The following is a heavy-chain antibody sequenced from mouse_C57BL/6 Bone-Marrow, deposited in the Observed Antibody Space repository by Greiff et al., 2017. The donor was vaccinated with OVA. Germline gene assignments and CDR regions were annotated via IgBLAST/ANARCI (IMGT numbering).Heavy chain of an antibody. V-gene: IGHV1-50*01. CDR2: IDPSDSYT. Sequence: VKLQQPGAELVKPGASVKLSCKASGYTFTSYWMQWVKQRPGQGLEWIGEIDPSDSYTNYNQKFKGKATLTVDTSSSTAYMQLSSLTSEDSAVYYCARSNGNYPYYAMDYWGQGTSVTVSS. J-gene: IGHJ4*01. CDR1: GYTFTSYW. D-gene: IGHD2-1*01. CDR3: ARSNGNYPYYAMDY.